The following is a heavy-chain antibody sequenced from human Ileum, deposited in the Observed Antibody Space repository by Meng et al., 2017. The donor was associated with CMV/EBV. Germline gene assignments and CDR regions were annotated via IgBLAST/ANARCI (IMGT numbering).Heavy chain of an antibody. CDR3: ATYSKDSLDI. CDR1: GFIFSNHG. V-gene: IGHV3-33*03. J-gene: IGHJ3*02. Sequence: GESLKISCAASGFIFSNHGMHWVRQAPGRGLEWVSVIWFDGSNKYYADSVRGRFTVSRDNAKNSLYLQMNSLRAEDTAVYYCATYSKDSLDIWGQGTMVTVSS. CDR2: IWFDGSNK. D-gene: IGHD4-11*01.